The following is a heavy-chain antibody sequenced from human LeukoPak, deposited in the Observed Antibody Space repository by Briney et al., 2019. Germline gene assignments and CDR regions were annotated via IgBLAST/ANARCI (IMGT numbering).Heavy chain of an antibody. CDR2: ITGSGGST. D-gene: IGHD3-10*01. CDR3: ARELFDFDY. J-gene: IGHJ4*02. V-gene: IGHV3-23*01. Sequence: PGGSLRLSCAPSRFTFDNFAMTWVRQAPGKGLEWVSEITGSGGSTYYADSVKGRFTISRDNSKNTLYLQMNSLRAEDTAIYYCARELFDFDYWGQGTLVTVSS. CDR1: RFTFDNFA.